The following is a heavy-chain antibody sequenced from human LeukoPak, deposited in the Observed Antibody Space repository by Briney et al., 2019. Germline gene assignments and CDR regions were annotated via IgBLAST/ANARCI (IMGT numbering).Heavy chain of an antibody. D-gene: IGHD3-22*01. CDR3: AKEFRVDYYDSSGYYVFDY. CDR1: GFIFSSYA. J-gene: IGHJ4*02. Sequence: GGSLRLSCAASGFIFSSYAMSWVRQAPGKGLEWVSAISGSGGSTYYADSVKGRFTISRDNSKNTLYLQMNSLRAEDTAVYYCAKEFRVDYYDSSGYYVFDYWGQGTLVTVSS. V-gene: IGHV3-23*01. CDR2: ISGSGGST.